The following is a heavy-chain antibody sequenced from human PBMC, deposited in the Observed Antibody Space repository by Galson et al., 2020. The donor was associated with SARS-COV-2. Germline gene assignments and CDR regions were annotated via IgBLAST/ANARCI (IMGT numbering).Heavy chain of an antibody. Sequence: GESLKISCAASGFSFSNYAMHWVRQAPGKGPEWVAGMSHDGSNKYYADSVKGRFTTSRDNSKNTLYLQMNSLRAEDTAVYYCAKDYYPTTTSDWLDSGGQGTRGTVSS. CDR3: AKDYYPTTTSDWLDS. CDR1: GFSFSNYA. CDR2: MSHDGSNK. V-gene: IGHV3-30*18. D-gene: IGHD3-10*01. J-gene: IGHJ5*01.